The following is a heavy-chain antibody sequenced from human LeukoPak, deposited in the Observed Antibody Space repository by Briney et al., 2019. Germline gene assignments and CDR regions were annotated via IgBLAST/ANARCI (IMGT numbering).Heavy chain of an antibody. CDR1: GGSISSYY. CDR2: IYSSGST. CDR3: AGSTVTTYQDAFDI. D-gene: IGHD4-17*01. J-gene: IGHJ3*02. V-gene: IGHV4-4*07. Sequence: SETLSLTCTVSGGSISSYYWSWVRQPAGKGLEWIGRIYSSGSTNYNPSLKSRVTMSVDTSKNQFSLKLRSVTAADTAVYYCAGSTVTTYQDAFDIWGQGTMVTVSS.